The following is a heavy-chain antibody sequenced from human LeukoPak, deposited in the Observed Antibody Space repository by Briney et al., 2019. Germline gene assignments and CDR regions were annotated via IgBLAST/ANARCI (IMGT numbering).Heavy chain of an antibody. J-gene: IGHJ4*02. CDR1: GFTFSSYA. CDR2: ISGSGGST. D-gene: IGHD3-3*01. CDR3: AKGSGDFWSGYYAY. Sequence: GGSLRLSCAASGFTFSSYAMSWVRQAPGKGLEWVSAISGSGGSTYYADSVKGRFTISRDNSKNTLYLQMNSLRAEDTAVYYCAKGSGDFWSGYYAYWGQGTLVTVXS. V-gene: IGHV3-23*01.